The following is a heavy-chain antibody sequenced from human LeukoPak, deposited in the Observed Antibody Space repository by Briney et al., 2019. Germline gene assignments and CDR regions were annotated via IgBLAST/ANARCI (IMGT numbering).Heavy chain of an antibody. Sequence: SETLSLTCTVSGGSISSYYWSWIRQPPGKGLEWIGYIYYSGSTYYNPSLKSRVTISVDTSKNQFSLKLSSVTAADTAVYYCARGGKAAVRFDLWGRGTLVTVSS. CDR3: ARGGKAAVRFDL. CDR2: IYYSGST. D-gene: IGHD2-15*01. CDR1: GGSISSYY. V-gene: IGHV4-59*08. J-gene: IGHJ2*01.